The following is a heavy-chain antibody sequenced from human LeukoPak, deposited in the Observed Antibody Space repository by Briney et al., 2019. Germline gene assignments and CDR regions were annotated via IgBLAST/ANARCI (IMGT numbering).Heavy chain of an antibody. CDR1: GFTFSSYA. V-gene: IGHV3-23*01. Sequence: GGSLRLSCAASGFTFSSYAMSWVRQAPGKGLEWFSLISGSGGSTYYADSVKGRFTISRDNSKNTLHLQMNSLRAEDTAVYYCAKAVAGTSMYYFDYWGQGTLVTVSS. CDR3: AKAVAGTSMYYFDY. D-gene: IGHD6-19*01. J-gene: IGHJ4*02. CDR2: ISGSGGST.